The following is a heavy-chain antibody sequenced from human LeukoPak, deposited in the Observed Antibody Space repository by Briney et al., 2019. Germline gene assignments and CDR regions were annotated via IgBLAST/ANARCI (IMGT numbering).Heavy chain of an antibody. J-gene: IGHJ4*02. Sequence: GGSLRLSCAASGFTFSDYYMSRIRQAPGKGLEWVSYISSSGSTIYYADSVKGRFTISRDNSKNTLYLQMNSLKTEDTAVYYCAKDNSGWSFDYWGQGTLVTVSS. CDR3: AKDNSGWSFDY. CDR1: GFTFSDYY. D-gene: IGHD1-26*01. V-gene: IGHV3-11*04. CDR2: ISSSGSTI.